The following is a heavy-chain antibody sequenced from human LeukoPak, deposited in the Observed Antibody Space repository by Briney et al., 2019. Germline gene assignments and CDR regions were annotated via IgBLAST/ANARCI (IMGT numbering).Heavy chain of an antibody. CDR2: IYYSGST. V-gene: IGHV4-59*01. Sequence: KSSETLSLTCTVSGGSISSYYWSRIRQPPGKGLEWIGYIYYSGSTNYNPSLKSRVAISVDTSKNQFSLKLSSVTAADTAVYYCASDGDGKGWFDPWGQGTLVTVSS. CDR1: GGSISSYY. CDR3: ASDGDGKGWFDP. J-gene: IGHJ5*02.